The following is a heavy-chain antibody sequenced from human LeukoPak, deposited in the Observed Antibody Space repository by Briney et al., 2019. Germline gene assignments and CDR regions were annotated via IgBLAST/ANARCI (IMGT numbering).Heavy chain of an antibody. CDR2: INHSGST. Sequence: PSETLSPTCAVYGGSFSGYCWSWIRQPPGKGLEWIGEINHSGSTNYNPSLKSRVTISVDTSKNQFSLKLSSVTAADTAVYYCARGPPLRRFFDYWGQGTLVTVSS. CDR3: ARGPPLRRFFDY. D-gene: IGHD4-17*01. J-gene: IGHJ4*02. CDR1: GGSFSGYC. V-gene: IGHV4-34*01.